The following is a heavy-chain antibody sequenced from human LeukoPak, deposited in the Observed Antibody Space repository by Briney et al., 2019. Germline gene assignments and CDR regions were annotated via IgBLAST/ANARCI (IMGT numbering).Heavy chain of an antibody. Sequence: ASVKVSCKASGYTFTSYAMHWVRQAPVQRLKWMGWINAGNGNTKYSQKFQGRVTITRDTSASTAYMELSSLRSEDTAVYYCARGTYSSSLIDYWGQGTLLTVSS. V-gene: IGHV1-3*01. CDR1: GYTFTSYA. CDR2: INAGNGNT. J-gene: IGHJ4*02. D-gene: IGHD6-6*01. CDR3: ARGTYSSSLIDY.